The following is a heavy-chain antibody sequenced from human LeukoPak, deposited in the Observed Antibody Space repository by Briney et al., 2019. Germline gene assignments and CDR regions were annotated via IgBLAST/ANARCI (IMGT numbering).Heavy chain of an antibody. CDR2: INPNSGGT. J-gene: IGHJ2*01. D-gene: IGHD3-10*01. CDR1: GYTFNGYG. Sequence: ASVKVSCKASGYTFNGYGINWVRQAPGQGLEWMGWINPNSGGTNYAQKFQGRVTMTRDTSISTAYMELSRLRSDDTAVYYCARDPYGTWYFDLWGRGTLVTVSS. CDR3: ARDPYGTWYFDL. V-gene: IGHV1-2*02.